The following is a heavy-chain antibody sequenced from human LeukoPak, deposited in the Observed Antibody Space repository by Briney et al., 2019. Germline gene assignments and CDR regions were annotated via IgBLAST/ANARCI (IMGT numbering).Heavy chain of an antibody. Sequence: SVKVSCKASGGTLSSYTISWVRQAPGQGLEWMGRIIPILGIANYAQKFQGRVTITADESTSTAYMELSSLRSEDTAVYYCARGSTSSYYFDYWGQGTLVTVSS. D-gene: IGHD2-2*01. J-gene: IGHJ4*02. CDR3: ARGSTSSYYFDY. V-gene: IGHV1-69*02. CDR2: IIPILGIA. CDR1: GGTLSSYT.